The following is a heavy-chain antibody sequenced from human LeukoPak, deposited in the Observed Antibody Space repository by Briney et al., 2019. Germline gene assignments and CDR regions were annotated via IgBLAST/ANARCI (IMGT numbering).Heavy chain of an antibody. V-gene: IGHV3-23*01. CDR1: AFTFVNYA. J-gene: IGHJ3*02. CDR3: ARESYGGKGAFDI. CDR2: ISGSGGNT. D-gene: IGHD4-23*01. Sequence: PGGSLRLSCAASAFTFVNYAMSWVRQAPGKGLQWVSGISGSGGNTYYADSVKGRFTVSRDNSKNTLYLQMNSLSADDTAVYYCARESYGGKGAFDIWGQGTRVTVSS.